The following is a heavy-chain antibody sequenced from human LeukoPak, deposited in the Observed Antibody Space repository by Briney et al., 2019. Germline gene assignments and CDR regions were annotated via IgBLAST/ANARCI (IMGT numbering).Heavy chain of an antibody. CDR2: INTDGSST. CDR3: ARGAGTGVY. V-gene: IGHV3-74*01. D-gene: IGHD6-13*01. J-gene: IGHJ4*02. CDR1: VFTFSSYW. Sequence: GGSLRLSCAASVFTFSSYWMHCVRQAPGKGLVWVSRINTDGSSTSYADSVKGRFTISRDNAKNTLYLQMNSLRAEDTAAYYCARGAGTGVYWGQGTLVTVSS.